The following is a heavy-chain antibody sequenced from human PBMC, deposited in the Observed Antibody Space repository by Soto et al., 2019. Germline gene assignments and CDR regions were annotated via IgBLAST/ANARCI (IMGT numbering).Heavy chain of an antibody. V-gene: IGHV3-30*18. Sequence: QVQLVESGGGVVQPGRSLRLSCAASGFTFSSYGMHWVRQAPGKGLEWVAVISYDGSNKYYADSVKGRITISRDNSKNTLYLQMNSLRAEDTAVYYCAKDSGASDMVVGSYYYYYYMDVWGKGTTVTVSS. CDR3: AKDSGASDMVVGSYYYYYYMDV. CDR2: ISYDGSNK. D-gene: IGHD5-12*01. CDR1: GFTFSSYG. J-gene: IGHJ6*03.